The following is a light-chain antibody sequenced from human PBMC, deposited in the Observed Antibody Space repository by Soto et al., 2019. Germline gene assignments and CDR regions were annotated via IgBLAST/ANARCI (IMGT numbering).Light chain of an antibody. CDR2: GNS. CDR1: SSNIGAGYD. V-gene: IGLV1-40*01. CDR3: QSYDRSLSGVV. Sequence: QSVLTQPPSVSGAPGQTATISCTGSSSNIGAGYDVHWYQQLPGAAPKVLIYGNSYRPSGVPDRFSASKSGTSASLAITGLQAEDEADYYCQSYDRSLSGVVFGGGTKVTVL. J-gene: IGLJ3*02.